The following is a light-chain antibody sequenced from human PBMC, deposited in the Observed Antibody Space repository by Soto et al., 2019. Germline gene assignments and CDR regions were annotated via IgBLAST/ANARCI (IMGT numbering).Light chain of an antibody. J-gene: IGKJ5*01. CDR3: QQYGSSPQVT. V-gene: IGKV3-20*01. Sequence: TQSPSSLSASVGDRVTIICRASQDINNNVAWYQQKPGQAPRLLIYGASSRATGIPDRFSGSGSGTDFTLTISRLEPEDFAVYYCQQYGSSPQVTFGQGTRLEIK. CDR2: GAS. CDR1: QDINNN.